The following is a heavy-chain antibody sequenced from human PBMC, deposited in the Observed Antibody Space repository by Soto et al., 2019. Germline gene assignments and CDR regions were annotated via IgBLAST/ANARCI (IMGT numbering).Heavy chain of an antibody. J-gene: IGHJ5*02. V-gene: IGHV3-21*01. CDR1: GFTFSSYS. Sequence: GGSLRLSCAASGFTFSSYSMNWVRQAPGKGLEWVSSISSSSSYIYYADSVKGRFTISRDNAKNSLYLQMNSQRAEDTAVYYCARDEYPIVVVPAAPGVNWFDPWGQGTLVTVSS. CDR3: ARDEYPIVVVPAAPGVNWFDP. D-gene: IGHD2-2*01. CDR2: ISSSSSYI.